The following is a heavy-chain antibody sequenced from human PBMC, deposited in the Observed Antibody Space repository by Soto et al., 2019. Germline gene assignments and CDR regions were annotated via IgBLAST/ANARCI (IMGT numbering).Heavy chain of an antibody. D-gene: IGHD6-19*01. CDR2: ISSSSSYI. V-gene: IGHV3-21*01. CDR3: AVSQWLVPRSDY. J-gene: IGHJ4*02. Sequence: PGGSLRLSCAASGFTFSSYSMNWVRQAPGKGLEWVSSISSSSSYIYYADSVKGRFTISRDNAKNSLYLQMNSLRAADTAVYYCAVSQWLVPRSDYWGQGTLVTVSS. CDR1: GFTFSSYS.